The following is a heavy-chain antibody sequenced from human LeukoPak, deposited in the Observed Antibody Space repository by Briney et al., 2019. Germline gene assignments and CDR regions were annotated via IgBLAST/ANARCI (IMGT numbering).Heavy chain of an antibody. CDR1: GFTFSSYA. V-gene: IGHV3-23*01. CDR2: ISGSGGST. CDR3: ARGDYYGSGRLDY. J-gene: IGHJ4*02. Sequence: GGSLRLSCAVSGFTFSSYAMSWVRQAPGQGLEWVSGISGSGGSTYYADSVKGRFIISRDNSKNTLYLQMNSLRDEDTAVYYCARGDYYGSGRLDYWGQGALVTVSS. D-gene: IGHD3-10*01.